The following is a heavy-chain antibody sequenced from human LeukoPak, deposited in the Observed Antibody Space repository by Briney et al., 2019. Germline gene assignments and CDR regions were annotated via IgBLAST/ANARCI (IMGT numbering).Heavy chain of an antibody. CDR2: ITDRGGIT. CDR1: GFTFSNAW. V-gene: IGHV3-23*01. J-gene: IGHJ4*02. Sequence: GGSLRLSCAASGFTFSNAWMSWVRQAPGKGLEWVSTITDRGGITYYADSVKGHFTISRDNSKNTLYLQMNSLRAEDTAVYYCAKILPMNENFDYWGQGTLVTVSS. D-gene: IGHD1-1*01. CDR3: AKILPMNENFDY.